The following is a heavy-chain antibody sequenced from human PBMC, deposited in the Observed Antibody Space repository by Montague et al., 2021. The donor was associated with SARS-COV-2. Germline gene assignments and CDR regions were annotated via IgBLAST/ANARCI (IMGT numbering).Heavy chain of an antibody. J-gene: IGHJ4*02. CDR2: TYYGSKWYS. CDR1: GDSVARNSVS. Sequence: CAISGDSVARNSVSWGWLRQSPSRGLECVGRTYYGSKWYSDYAPALRGRLTVHPDASKNEFSLELNYVTPEDTAVYYCVRYSGWFYFDFWGQGTLVTVSS. V-gene: IGHV6-1*01. D-gene: IGHD6-19*01. CDR3: VRYSGWFYFDF.